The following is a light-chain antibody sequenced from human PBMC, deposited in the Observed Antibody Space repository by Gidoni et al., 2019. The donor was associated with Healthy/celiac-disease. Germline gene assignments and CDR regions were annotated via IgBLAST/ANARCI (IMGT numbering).Light chain of an antibody. Sequence: EIVLTPSPATLSLSPGERATLPCRASQSVSSYLAWYQQKPGQAPRLLIYDASNRATGIPARFSGSESGTDFTLTISSLEPEDFAVYYCQQRSNWPPYTFGQGTKLEIK. CDR2: DAS. J-gene: IGKJ2*01. CDR3: QQRSNWPPYT. CDR1: QSVSSY. V-gene: IGKV3-11*01.